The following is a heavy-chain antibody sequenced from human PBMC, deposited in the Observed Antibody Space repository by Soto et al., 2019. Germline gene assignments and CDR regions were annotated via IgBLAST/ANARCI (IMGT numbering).Heavy chain of an antibody. D-gene: IGHD6-19*01. J-gene: IGHJ5*02. CDR3: ARGGREQWLAQNWFDP. V-gene: IGHV1-69*13. Sequence: ASVKVSCKASGGTFSSYAISWVRQAPGQGLEWMGGIIPIFGTANYAQKFQGRVTITADESTSTAYMELSSLRSEDTAVYYCARGGREQWLAQNWFDPWGQLTLVTVSS. CDR1: GGTFSSYA. CDR2: IIPIFGTA.